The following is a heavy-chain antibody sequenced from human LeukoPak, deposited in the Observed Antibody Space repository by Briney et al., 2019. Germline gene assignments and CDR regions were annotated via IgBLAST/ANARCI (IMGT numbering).Heavy chain of an antibody. V-gene: IGHV3-23*01. CDR3: VKDDGWVQYAN. J-gene: IGHJ4*02. CDR1: GFIFSHHG. CDR2: IRADAVTT. D-gene: IGHD5-24*01. Sequence: GGTLRLSCATSGFIFSHHGMNWVRQAPGKGMEWVSGIRADAVTTYYADSVKGRFIISRDNSKNTVYLQMNSLSAEDAAVYYCVKDDGWVQYANWGQGTLVTVSS.